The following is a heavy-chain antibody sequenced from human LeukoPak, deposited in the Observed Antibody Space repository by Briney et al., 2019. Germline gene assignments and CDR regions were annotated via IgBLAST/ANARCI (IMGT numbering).Heavy chain of an antibody. J-gene: IGHJ3*02. V-gene: IGHV3-21*01. Sequence: PGGSLRLSCAASGFTFSSYSMNWVRQAPGKGLEWVSSISSSSSYIYYADSVKGRFTISRDNAKNSLYLQMNSLRAEDTAVYYCARWVTVAGTKDAVDIWGQGTMVTVSS. D-gene: IGHD6-19*01. CDR3: ARWVTVAGTKDAVDI. CDR1: GFTFSSYS. CDR2: ISSSSSYI.